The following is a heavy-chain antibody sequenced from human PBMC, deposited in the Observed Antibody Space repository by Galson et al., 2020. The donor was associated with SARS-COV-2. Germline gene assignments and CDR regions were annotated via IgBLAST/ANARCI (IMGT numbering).Heavy chain of an antibody. CDR1: GFTFSSYG. J-gene: IGHJ6*02. CDR2: IWYDGSNK. V-gene: IGHV3-33*01. CDR3: ARMRPYCSSTSCYHDYYGMDV. D-gene: IGHD2-2*01. Sequence: GSLRLSCAASGFTFSSYGMHWVRQAPGKGLEWVAVIWYDGSNKYYADSVKGRFTISRDNSKNTLYLQMNSLRAEDTAVYYCARMRPYCSSTSCYHDYYGMDVWGQGTTVTVSS.